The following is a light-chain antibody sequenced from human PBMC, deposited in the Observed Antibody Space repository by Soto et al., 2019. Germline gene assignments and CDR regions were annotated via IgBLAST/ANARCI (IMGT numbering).Light chain of an antibody. J-gene: IGLJ3*02. CDR2: DVS. Sequence: QSALTQSASVSGSPGQSITISCTGTSSDVGGYNYVSWYQQHPGKAPKLIIYDVSNRPSGVSTRFSGSKSGNTASLTISVLQAEDEVDYSCSSYTSTNSWVFGGGTKVTVL. CDR1: SSDVGGYNY. CDR3: SSYTSTNSWV. V-gene: IGLV2-14*01.